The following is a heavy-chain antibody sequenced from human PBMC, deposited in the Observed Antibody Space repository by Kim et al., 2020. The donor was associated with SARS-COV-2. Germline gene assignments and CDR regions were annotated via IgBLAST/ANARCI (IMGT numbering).Heavy chain of an antibody. CDR1: GYTISTSA. Sequence: ASVKVSCKASGYTISTSAMNWVRQAPGQGLEWMGWINTKTGNPTYAQGFTGRFVFSLDTSVNTAYLQISSLRVEDIAIYYCVRGHIATTGGGYWGQGTLVTVSS. CDR2: INTKTGNP. CDR3: VRGHIATTGGGY. D-gene: IGHD6-13*01. V-gene: IGHV7-4-1*02. J-gene: IGHJ4*02.